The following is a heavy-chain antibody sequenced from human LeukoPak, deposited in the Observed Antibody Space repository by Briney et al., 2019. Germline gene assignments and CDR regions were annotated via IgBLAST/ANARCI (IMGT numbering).Heavy chain of an antibody. J-gene: IGHJ4*02. CDR1: GGTFSSYA. CDR2: IIPIFGTA. V-gene: IGHV1-69*13. CDR3: ARGAPYYYGSGTPVSHFDY. D-gene: IGHD3-10*01. Sequence: GASVKVSCKASGGTFSSYAISWVRQAPGQGLEWMGGIIPIFGTANYAQKFQGRVTITADESTSTAYMELSRLRSDDTAVYYCARGAPYYYGSGTPVSHFDYWGQGTLVTVSS.